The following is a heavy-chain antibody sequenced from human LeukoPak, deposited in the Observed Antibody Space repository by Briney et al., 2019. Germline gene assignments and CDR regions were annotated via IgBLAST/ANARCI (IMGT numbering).Heavy chain of an antibody. D-gene: IGHD2-2*02. J-gene: IGHJ4*02. CDR2: IYYSGST. V-gene: IGHV4-31*03. Sequence: SQTLSLTCTVSGGSISSGGYYWSWIRQHPGKGLEWIGYIYYSGSTYYNPSLKSRVTISVDTSKNQFSLKLSSVTAADTAVYYCARDRQRYCSSTSCYTGLDYWGQGTLVTVPS. CDR1: GGSISSGGYY. CDR3: ARDRQRYCSSTSCYTGLDY.